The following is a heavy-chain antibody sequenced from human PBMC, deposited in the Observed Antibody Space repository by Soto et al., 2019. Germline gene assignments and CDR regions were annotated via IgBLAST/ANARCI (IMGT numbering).Heavy chain of an antibody. CDR2: IYYSGST. D-gene: IGHD6-19*01. V-gene: IGHV4-59*01. J-gene: IGHJ4*02. Sequence: PSETLSLTCTVSGGSISSYYWSWIRQPPGKGLEWIGYIYYSGSTNYNPSLKSRVTISVDTSKNQFSLKLSSVTAADTAVYYCARSPSGWYYFDYWGQGTLVTVSS. CDR1: GGSISSYY. CDR3: ARSPSGWYYFDY.